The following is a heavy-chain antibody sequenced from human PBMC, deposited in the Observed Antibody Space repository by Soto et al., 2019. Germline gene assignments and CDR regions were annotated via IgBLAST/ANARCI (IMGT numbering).Heavy chain of an antibody. CDR2: TYYRSRWYN. D-gene: IGHD1-7*01. J-gene: IGHJ6*03. V-gene: IGHV6-1*01. Sequence: QVQLQQSGPGLVRPSQTLSLTCVISGDSVSSNSAAWNWIRQSPSRGLEWLGRTYYRSRWYNDYAVSVRSRITVNADTSKNQFALHLNSVTPEDTAVYYCAGTISLQWYYMDVWDKGTTVTVSS. CDR1: GDSVSSNSAA. CDR3: AGTISLQWYYMDV.